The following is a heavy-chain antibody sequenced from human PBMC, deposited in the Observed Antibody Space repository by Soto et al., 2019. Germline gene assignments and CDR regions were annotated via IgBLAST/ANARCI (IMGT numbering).Heavy chain of an antibody. D-gene: IGHD1-1*01. Sequence: LRLSCAVSGFTVSSNYMNWVRQAPGKGLEWVSVFFIDGSTYYADSVKGRFTISRDNSKNTLYLQMNSLRPDDTAVYSCATWHLQEHAYDIWGQGTMVTVSS. CDR2: FFIDGST. CDR1: GFTVSSNY. V-gene: IGHV3-53*01. CDR3: ATWHLQEHAYDI. J-gene: IGHJ3*02.